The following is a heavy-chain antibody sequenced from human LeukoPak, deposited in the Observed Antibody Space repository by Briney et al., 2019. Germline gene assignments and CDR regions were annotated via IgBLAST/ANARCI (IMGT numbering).Heavy chain of an antibody. V-gene: IGHV3-64*02. CDR3: AKLREWELPDLFDY. J-gene: IGHJ4*02. Sequence: GGSLRLSCAASGFTFSIYPMHWVRQAPGKGLEYVSAIDINGGATFYADSVKGRFTISRDNSKNTLFLQMGSLRAEDTAVYYCAKLREWELPDLFDYWGQGTLVTVSS. D-gene: IGHD1-26*01. CDR2: IDINGGAT. CDR1: GFTFSIYP.